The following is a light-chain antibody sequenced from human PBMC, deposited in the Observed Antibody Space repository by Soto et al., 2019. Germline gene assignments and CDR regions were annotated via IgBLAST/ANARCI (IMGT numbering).Light chain of an antibody. J-gene: IGLJ2*01. CDR2: QDS. Sequence: SYELTQPPSVSMSPGQTASITCSGDKLGDKYACWYQQKPGPSPVLVIYQDSKRPSGIPERFSGSNSGNTATLTISGTQAMDEADYYCQAWDSSTVVFGGGTKLTVL. CDR3: QAWDSSTVV. CDR1: KLGDKY. V-gene: IGLV3-1*01.